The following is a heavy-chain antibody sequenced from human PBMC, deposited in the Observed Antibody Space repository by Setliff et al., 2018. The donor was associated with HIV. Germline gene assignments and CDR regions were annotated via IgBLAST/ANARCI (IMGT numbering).Heavy chain of an antibody. CDR2: MSIHGNVI. D-gene: IGHD1-26*01. CDR3: ARDPTVGSPDYFDF. V-gene: IGHV3-30*03. Sequence: PGGSLRLSCAATGFTFDSYVLHWVRQAPGKGLEWVAVMSIHGNVIIYADSVEGRFTISRDNSRNRLFLQMNSLRVEGTAVYYCARDPTVGSPDYFDFWGQGTLVTVSS. J-gene: IGHJ4*02. CDR1: GFTFDSYV.